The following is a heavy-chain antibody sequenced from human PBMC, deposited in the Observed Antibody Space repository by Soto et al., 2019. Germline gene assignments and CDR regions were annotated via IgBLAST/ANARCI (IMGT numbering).Heavy chain of an antibody. CDR3: AKSHRLFCSGGSCYPNYYYYGMDV. Sequence: GGSLRLSCAASGFTFSSYAMSWVRQAPGKGLEWVSAISGSGGSTYYADSVKGQFTISRDNSKNTLYLQMNSLRAEDTAVYYCAKSHRLFCSGGSCYPNYYYYGMDVWGQGTTVTVSS. D-gene: IGHD2-15*01. CDR2: ISGSGGST. J-gene: IGHJ6*02. V-gene: IGHV3-23*01. CDR1: GFTFSSYA.